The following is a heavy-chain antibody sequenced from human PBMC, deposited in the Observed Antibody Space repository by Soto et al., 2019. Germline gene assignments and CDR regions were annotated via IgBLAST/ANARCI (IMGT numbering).Heavy chain of an antibody. V-gene: IGHV3-21*01. Sequence: EVQLVESGGGLVKPGESLRLSCAASGFTFSNYNMNWVRLAPGKGLEWVSSISGSGTDIFYEESVKGQFTISRDNAKNSVYLQMNSLRVEDTAVYYCTRDMFDYDSTGYAYEYWGQGIQVTVSS. CDR2: ISGSGTDI. CDR3: TRDMFDYDSTGYAYEY. CDR1: GFTFSNYN. D-gene: IGHD3-22*01. J-gene: IGHJ4*02.